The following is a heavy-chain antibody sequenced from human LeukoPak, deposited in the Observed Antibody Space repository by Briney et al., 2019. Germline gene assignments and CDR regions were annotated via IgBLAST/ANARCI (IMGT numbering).Heavy chain of an antibody. CDR2: INSDGSST. CDR3: ARASHADCSGGSCHRPTNWLDP. V-gene: IGHV3-74*01. J-gene: IGHJ5*02. Sequence: QPGGSLRLSCAASGFTFSSYWMHWVRQAPGEGLVWVSRINSDGSSTSYADSVKGRFTISRDNAKNTLYLQMNSLRAEDTAVYYCARASHADCSGGSCHRPTNWLDPWGQGTLVTVSS. D-gene: IGHD2-15*01. CDR1: GFTFSSYW.